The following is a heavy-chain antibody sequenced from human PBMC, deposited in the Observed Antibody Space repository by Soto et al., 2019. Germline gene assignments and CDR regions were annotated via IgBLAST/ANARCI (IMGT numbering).Heavy chain of an antibody. Sequence: PGGSLRLSCAASGFTFSSYAMHWVRQAPGKGLEWVAVISYDGSNKYYADSVKGRFTISRDNSKNTLYLQMNSLRAEDTAVYYCAKDIHYDTKGYWGQGTLVTVSS. J-gene: IGHJ4*02. CDR1: GFTFSSYA. CDR2: ISYDGSNK. CDR3: AKDIHYDTKGY. D-gene: IGHD3-22*01. V-gene: IGHV3-30-3*01.